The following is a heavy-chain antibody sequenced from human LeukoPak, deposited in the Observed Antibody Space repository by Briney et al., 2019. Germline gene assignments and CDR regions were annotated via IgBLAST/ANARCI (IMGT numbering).Heavy chain of an antibody. CDR2: INPNSGGT. J-gene: IGHJ4*02. D-gene: IGHD6-6*01. CDR3: ARDPGSSGFDY. Sequence: ASVKVSCKASEYTFTGYYMHWVRQAPGQGLEWMGWINPNSGGTNYAQKFQGRVTMTRDTSISTAYMEVSRLRSDDTAVYYCARDPGSSGFDYWGQGTLVTVSS. CDR1: EYTFTGYY. V-gene: IGHV1-2*02.